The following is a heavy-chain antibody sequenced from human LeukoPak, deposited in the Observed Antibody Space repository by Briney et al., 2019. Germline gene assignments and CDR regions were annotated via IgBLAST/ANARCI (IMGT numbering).Heavy chain of an antibody. V-gene: IGHV4-59*08. CDR1: GGSTSSYY. J-gene: IGHJ4*02. D-gene: IGHD3-10*01. CDR3: ARHADLWFLFDY. Sequence: PETLSLTCTLSGGSTSSYYSGWIRHPPGEGQGWIGYIYYSGSTNYNPSLKSRVTISVDTSKNQFSLKLSSVTAADTAVYYCARHADLWFLFDYWGQGTLVTVSS. CDR2: IYYSGST.